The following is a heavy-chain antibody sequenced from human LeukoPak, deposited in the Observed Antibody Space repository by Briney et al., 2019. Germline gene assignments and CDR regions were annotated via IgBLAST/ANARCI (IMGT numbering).Heavy chain of an antibody. CDR3: ARESSGWYGVDY. D-gene: IGHD6-19*01. CDR2: IIPIFGTA. V-gene: IGHV1-69*05. J-gene: IGHJ4*02. Sequence: SVKVSCKASGGTFSSYAISWVRQAPGQGLEWMGGIIPIFGTANYAQKFQGRVTITTDESTSTAYMELSSLRSEDTAVYYCARESSGWYGVDYWGQGTLVTVSS. CDR1: GGTFSSYA.